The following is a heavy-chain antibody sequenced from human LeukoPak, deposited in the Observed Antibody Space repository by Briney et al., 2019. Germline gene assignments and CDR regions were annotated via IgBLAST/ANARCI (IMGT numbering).Heavy chain of an antibody. CDR2: INPNSGGT. CDR1: GYTFTSYD. J-gene: IGHJ4*02. CDR3: ARDKGYYYFDY. D-gene: IGHD2-15*01. Sequence: GASVKVSCKASGYTFTSYDINWVRQAPGQGLEWMGWINPNSGGTNYAQKFQGRVTMTRDTSISTAYMELSRLRSDDTAVYYCARDKGYYYFDYWGQGTLVTVSS. V-gene: IGHV1-2*02.